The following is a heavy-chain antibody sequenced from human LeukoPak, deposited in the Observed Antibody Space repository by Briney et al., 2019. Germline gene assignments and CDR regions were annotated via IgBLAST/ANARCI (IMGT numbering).Heavy chain of an antibody. CDR2: ISSSGSTI. D-gene: IGHD3-3*01. J-gene: IGHJ6*03. Sequence: GGSLRLSCAASGFTFSDYYMSWIRQAPGKGLEWVSYISSSGSTIYYAGSVKGRFTISRDNAKNSLYLQMNSLRAEDTAVYYCARTYYDFWSGFNTGRGPYYYYYMDVWGKGTTVTVSS. CDR1: GFTFSDYY. CDR3: ARTYYDFWSGFNTGRGPYYYYYMDV. V-gene: IGHV3-11*01.